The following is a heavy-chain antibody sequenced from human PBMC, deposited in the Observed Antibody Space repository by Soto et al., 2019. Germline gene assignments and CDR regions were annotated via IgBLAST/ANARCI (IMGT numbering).Heavy chain of an antibody. CDR2: ISAYNGNT. CDR3: ARVRGSYFPEYCQH. J-gene: IGHJ1*01. D-gene: IGHD1-26*01. Sequence: QVQLVQSGAEVKKPGASVKVSCKASGYTFTSYGISWVRQAPGQGLEWLGWISAYNGNTNYAQKLKGRVTMTTDTSTITAYMELRSLRSDDTAVYYCARVRGSYFPEYCQHWGQGTLVTVAS. CDR1: GYTFTSYG. V-gene: IGHV1-18*01.